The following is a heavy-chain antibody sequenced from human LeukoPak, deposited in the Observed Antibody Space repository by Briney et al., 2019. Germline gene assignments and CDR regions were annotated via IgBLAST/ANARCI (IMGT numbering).Heavy chain of an antibody. V-gene: IGHV3-53*05. CDR3: ARDRGGAYDY. D-gene: IGHD1-26*01. J-gene: IGHJ4*02. CDR1: GFTVSSND. CDR2: IYGGGGST. Sequence: GGSLRLSCTASGFTVSSNDMSWVRQAPGKGLEWVSVIYGGGGSTYYADSVKGRFTISRDNSKNTLYLQMGNLRADDMAVYYCARDRGGAYDYWGRGTLVTVSS.